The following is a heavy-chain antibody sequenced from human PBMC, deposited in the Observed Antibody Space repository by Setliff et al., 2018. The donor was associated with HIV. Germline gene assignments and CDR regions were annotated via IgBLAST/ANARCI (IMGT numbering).Heavy chain of an antibody. CDR1: GYTFTSYI. J-gene: IGHJ6*03. D-gene: IGHD3-22*01. Sequence: ASVKVSCKASGYTFTSYIMNWVRQAPGQGLEWMGWISAYNGNTKYAQKFQGRVTMTTDTSTSTAYMELRSLRSDDTAVYYCASARLYYYDSSGYPNYYYYYMDVWGKGTTVTVSS. V-gene: IGHV1-18*01. CDR3: ASARLYYYDSSGYPNYYYYYMDV. CDR2: ISAYNGNT.